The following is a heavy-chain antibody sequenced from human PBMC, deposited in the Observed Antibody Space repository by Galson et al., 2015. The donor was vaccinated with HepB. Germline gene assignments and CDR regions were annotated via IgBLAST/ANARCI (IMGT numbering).Heavy chain of an antibody. CDR3: ARLGDLSGYSSL. Sequence: SLRLSCAASGFTFSGSAIHWVRQASGKGLEWVGRIRSKASSHATAYTASLKGRFTISSDDSKNTAYLHMNSPKTEDTAVYYCARLGDLSGYSSLWGQGTLVTVSS. J-gene: IGHJ4*02. V-gene: IGHV3-73*01. CDR2: IRSKASSHAT. CDR1: GFTFSGSA. D-gene: IGHD6-19*01.